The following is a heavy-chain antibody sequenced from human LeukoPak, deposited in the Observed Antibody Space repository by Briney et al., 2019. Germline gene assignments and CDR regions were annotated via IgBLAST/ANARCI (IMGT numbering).Heavy chain of an antibody. D-gene: IGHD3-22*01. J-gene: IGHJ4*02. CDR3: AKDEDSSGYYLSY. Sequence: PGGSLRLSCAASGFTFSSYGMHWVRQAPGKGLEWVAVISYDGSNKYYADSVKGRFTISRDNSKNTLYLQMNSLRAEDTAVYYCAKDEDSSGYYLSYWGQGTLVTVSS. CDR1: GFTFSSYG. V-gene: IGHV3-30*18. CDR2: ISYDGSNK.